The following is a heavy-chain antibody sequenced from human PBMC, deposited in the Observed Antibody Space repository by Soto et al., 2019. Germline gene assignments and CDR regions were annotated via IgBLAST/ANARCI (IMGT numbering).Heavy chain of an antibody. J-gene: IGHJ6*02. V-gene: IGHV1-69*13. D-gene: IGHD6-13*01. CDR2: IIPVFGTA. CDR3: ARETPSTAAAYFYYGLDV. CDR1: GGTFSSYF. Sequence: GASVKVSCKASGGTFSSYFINWVRQAPGQGLEWVGGIIPVFGTAYYAEKFQGRVTITADESTTTAYMELSSLRSDDTAVYYCARETPSTAAAYFYYGLDVWGQGTTVTVS.